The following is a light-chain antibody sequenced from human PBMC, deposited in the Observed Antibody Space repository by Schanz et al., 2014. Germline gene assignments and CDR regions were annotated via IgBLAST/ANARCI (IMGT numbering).Light chain of an antibody. Sequence: EIVMTQSPATLSVSPGERATLSCRASQSVSDNLAWYQQKPGQAPSLLIYGASTRATGIPARFSGSGSGTDFTLTISRLEPEDFAVYYCQQYSISPITFGGGTKVEMK. CDR2: GAS. CDR1: QSVSDN. J-gene: IGKJ4*01. V-gene: IGKV3-15*01. CDR3: QQYSISPIT.